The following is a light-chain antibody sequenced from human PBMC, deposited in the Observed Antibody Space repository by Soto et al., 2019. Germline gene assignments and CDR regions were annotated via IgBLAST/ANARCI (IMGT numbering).Light chain of an antibody. CDR1: QSVSSSY. J-gene: IGKJ1*01. Sequence: EIVLTQSPGTLSLSPGERATLSCRASQSVSSSYLAWYQQKPGQAPRLLIYGASSRATGIPDRFSGSGSGTDFTLTISRLEPEDLAVYYCQQYGSSRWTCGQGTKVEIK. CDR2: GAS. CDR3: QQYGSSRWT. V-gene: IGKV3-20*01.